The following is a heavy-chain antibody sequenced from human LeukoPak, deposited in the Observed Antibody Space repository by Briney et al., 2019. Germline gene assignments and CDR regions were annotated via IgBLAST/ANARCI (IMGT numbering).Heavy chain of an antibody. Sequence: GGSLRLSCAASGFTFHEYTMHWVRQRPGKGLEWVSLVNEDGDYSDYADSVKGRFTISRDNAKNSLYLQMNSLRAEDTAVYYCARRDSPPVAGNDYWGQGTLVTVSS. V-gene: IGHV3-43*01. CDR3: ARRDSPPVAGNDY. J-gene: IGHJ4*02. CDR2: VNEDGDYS. CDR1: GFTFHEYT. D-gene: IGHD6-19*01.